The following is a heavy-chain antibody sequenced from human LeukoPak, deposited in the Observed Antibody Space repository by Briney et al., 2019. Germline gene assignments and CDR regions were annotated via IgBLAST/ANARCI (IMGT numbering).Heavy chain of an antibody. V-gene: IGHV3-11*04. CDR1: GFTFSDYY. CDR3: ARDWGRGTSGSGWYNWFDP. Sequence: GGSLRLSCAASGFTFSDYYMSWIRQAPGKGLEWVSYISSSGSTIYYADSVKGRFTISRDNAKNSLYLQMNSLRVEDTAIYYCARDWGRGTSGSGWYNWFDPWGQGTLVTVSS. CDR2: ISSSGSTI. D-gene: IGHD6-19*01. J-gene: IGHJ5*02.